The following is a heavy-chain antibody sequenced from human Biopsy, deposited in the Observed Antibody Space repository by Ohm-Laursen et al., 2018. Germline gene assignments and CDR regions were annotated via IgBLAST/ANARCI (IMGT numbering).Heavy chain of an antibody. CDR3: AKHGSGWTGDDAFHI. J-gene: IGHJ3*02. Sequence: SETLSPTCTVSGGSISGSSWSWIRQAPGKGLEWIGYISYSRDTNYNPSLKSRITISVDTSKNQFSLKPTSVTAADTAVYYCAKHGSGWTGDDAFHIWGQGTMVTVSS. CDR2: ISYSRDT. CDR1: GGSISGSS. V-gene: IGHV4-59*08. D-gene: IGHD6-19*01.